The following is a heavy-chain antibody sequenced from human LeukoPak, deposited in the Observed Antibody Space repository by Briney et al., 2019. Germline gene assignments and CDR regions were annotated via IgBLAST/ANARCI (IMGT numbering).Heavy chain of an antibody. V-gene: IGHV3-21*01. Sequence: SGGSLRLSYAASGFTFSSYSMNWVRQAPGKGLEWVSSISSSSSYIYYADSVKGRFTISRDNAKNSLYLQMNSLRAEDTAVYYCARIRMVRGVIITSNWFDPWGQGTLVTVSS. CDR2: ISSSSSYI. CDR1: GFTFSSYS. D-gene: IGHD3-10*01. CDR3: ARIRMVRGVIITSNWFDP. J-gene: IGHJ5*02.